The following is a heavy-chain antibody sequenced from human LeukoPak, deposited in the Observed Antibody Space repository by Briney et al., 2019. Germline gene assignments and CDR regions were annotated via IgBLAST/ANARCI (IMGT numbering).Heavy chain of an antibody. CDR2: IKQDGSEK. V-gene: IGHV3-7*01. CDR3: ARVGDYYGSGSYDY. D-gene: IGHD3-10*01. Sequence: GGSLRLSCAASGFTFSSYWMSWVRQAPEKGREWVANIKQDGSEKYYVVSVKGRFTISRDNAKNSLYLQMNSLRAEDTAVYYCARVGDYYGSGSYDYWGQGTLVTVSS. CDR1: GFTFSSYW. J-gene: IGHJ4*02.